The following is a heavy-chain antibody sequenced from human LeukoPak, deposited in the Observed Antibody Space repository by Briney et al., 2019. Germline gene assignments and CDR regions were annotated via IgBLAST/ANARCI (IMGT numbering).Heavy chain of an antibody. Sequence: ASVKVSCRASGYTFTSYGISWVRQAPGQGLEWMGWISAYNGNTNYAQKLQGRVTMTTDTSTSTAYMELRSLRSDDTAVYYCARVGDGYNSSPFDYWGQGTLVTVSS. CDR2: ISAYNGNT. V-gene: IGHV1-18*01. CDR1: GYTFTSYG. D-gene: IGHD5-12*01. J-gene: IGHJ4*02. CDR3: ARVGDGYNSSPFDY.